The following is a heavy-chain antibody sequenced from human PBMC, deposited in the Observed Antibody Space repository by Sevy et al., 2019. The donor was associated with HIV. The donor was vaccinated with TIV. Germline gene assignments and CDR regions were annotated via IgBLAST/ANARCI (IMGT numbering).Heavy chain of an antibody. J-gene: IGHJ4*02. CDR3: AQWWGELFVES. CDR2: ISGSGRTK. Sequence: GGSLRLSCAASGFTSGYTFTDYYMSWIRQAAGKGLEWIGYISGSGRTKRYASSMEGRFTISRDNSMDSLYLQMNSLRGEDTAVYYCAQWWGELFVESWGQGTLVTVSS. V-gene: IGHV3-11*04. CDR1: GFTSGYTFTDYY. D-gene: IGHD3-10*01.